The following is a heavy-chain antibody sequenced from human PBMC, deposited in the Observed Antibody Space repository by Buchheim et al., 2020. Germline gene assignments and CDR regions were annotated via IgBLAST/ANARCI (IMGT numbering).Heavy chain of an antibody. D-gene: IGHD5-18*01. CDR2: INHSGST. CDR1: GGSFSGYY. Sequence: QVQLQQWGAGLLKPSETLSLTCAVYGGSFSGYYWSWIRQPPGKGLEWIGEINHSGSTNYNPSLKSRVTISVNTSKKQSPLNLSSVTAADTAVYYCARGGGLIQLWRTAIDYWGQGTL. CDR3: ARGGGLIQLWRTAIDY. J-gene: IGHJ4*02. V-gene: IGHV4-34*01.